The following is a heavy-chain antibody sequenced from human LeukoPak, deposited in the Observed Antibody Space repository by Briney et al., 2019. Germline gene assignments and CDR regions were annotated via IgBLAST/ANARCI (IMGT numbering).Heavy chain of an antibody. CDR1: GFTISSYE. V-gene: IGHV3-48*03. CDR2: ISGSGNTI. J-gene: IGHJ4*02. D-gene: IGHD1-1*01. Sequence: PGGSLRLSCAASGFTISSYEMNWVRQAPGKGLEWVSYISGSGNTIYYADSVKGRFTISRDNSKNTLYVQMNSLTAEDTAIYYCAKATGNLGNWGQGTLVTVSS. CDR3: AKATGNLGN.